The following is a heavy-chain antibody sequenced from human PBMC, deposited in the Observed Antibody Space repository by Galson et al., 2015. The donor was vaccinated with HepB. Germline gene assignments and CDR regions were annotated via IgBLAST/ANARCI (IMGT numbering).Heavy chain of an antibody. CDR2: ISSSSSYI. Sequence: SLRLSCAASGFTFSSYNMNWVRQAPGKGLEWVSSISSSSSYIYYADSVKGRFTISRDNAKNSLYLQMNSLRAEDTAVYYCASIEGSIGFWALFVYSGQGTLGTGSS. CDR3: ASIEGSIGFWALFVY. V-gene: IGHV3-21*01. CDR1: GFTFSSYN. J-gene: IGHJ4*02. D-gene: IGHD3-10*01.